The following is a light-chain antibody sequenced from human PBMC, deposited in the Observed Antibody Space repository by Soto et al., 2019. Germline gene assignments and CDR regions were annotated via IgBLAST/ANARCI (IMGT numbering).Light chain of an antibody. CDR1: QNVNNK. CDR2: DAS. J-gene: IGKJ3*01. V-gene: IGKV3-15*01. Sequence: EIVMTQSPATLSVSPGEGATLSCRASQNVNNKLAWYQQKPGQPPRLLIYDASTRATGIPARFSGSGSGKEFTLTINSLQSEDFAVYYCLQYNNWPPFTFGPGTSVDIK. CDR3: LQYNNWPPFT.